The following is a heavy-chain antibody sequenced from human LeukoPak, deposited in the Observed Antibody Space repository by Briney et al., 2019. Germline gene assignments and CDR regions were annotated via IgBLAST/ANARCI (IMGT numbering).Heavy chain of an antibody. D-gene: IGHD3-10*01. CDR2: INHSGST. CDR1: GGSFSGYY. V-gene: IGHV4-34*01. CDR3: ARERGGMVRLDY. Sequence: PSETLSLTCAVYGGSFSGYYWSWIRQPPGKGLEWIGEINHSGSTNYNPSLKSRVTISVDTSKNQFSLKLSSVTAADTAVYYCARERGGMVRLDYWGQGTLVTASS. J-gene: IGHJ4*02.